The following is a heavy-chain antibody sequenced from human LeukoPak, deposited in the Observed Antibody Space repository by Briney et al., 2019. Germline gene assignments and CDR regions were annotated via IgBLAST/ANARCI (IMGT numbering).Heavy chain of an antibody. Sequence: PSQTLSLTCTVSGGSISSGSYYWSWIRQPAGRGLEWIGRIYTSGSTNYNPSLKSRVTISVDTSKNQFSLKLSSVTAADTAVYYCARIGVGARVGYFDYWGQGTLVTVSS. CDR3: ARIGVGARVGYFDY. V-gene: IGHV4-61*02. CDR2: IYTSGST. J-gene: IGHJ4*02. D-gene: IGHD1-26*01. CDR1: GGSISSGSYY.